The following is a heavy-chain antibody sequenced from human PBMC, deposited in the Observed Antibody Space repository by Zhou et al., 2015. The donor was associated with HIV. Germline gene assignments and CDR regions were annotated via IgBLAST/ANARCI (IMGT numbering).Heavy chain of an antibody. CDR1: GGTFSSYA. CDR3: ARGEILITMVRGAPPLDFQH. J-gene: IGHJ1*01. D-gene: IGHD3-10*01. CDR2: IIPIFGTA. V-gene: IGHV1-69*01. Sequence: QVQLVQSGAEVKKPGSSVKVSCKASGGTFSSYAISWVRQAPGQGLEWMGGIIPIFGTANYAQKFQGRVTITADESTSTAYMELSSLRSEDTAVYYCARGEILITMVRGAPPLDFQHWGQGTLVTVSS.